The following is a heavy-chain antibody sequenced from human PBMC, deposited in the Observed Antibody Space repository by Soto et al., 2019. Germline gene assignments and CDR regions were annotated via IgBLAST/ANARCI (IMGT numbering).Heavy chain of an antibody. D-gene: IGHD2-15*01. CDR2: IYYSGNT. CDR3: ARHVGGYYYYMDV. J-gene: IGHJ6*03. CDR1: GGSISSSSYY. V-gene: IGHV4-39*01. Sequence: SETLSLTCTVSGGSISSSSYYRGWIRQPPGKGLEWIGSIYYSGNTYYNPSLKSRVTISVETSKNQFSLKLSSVTAADTAVYYCARHVGGYYYYMDVWGKGTTVTV.